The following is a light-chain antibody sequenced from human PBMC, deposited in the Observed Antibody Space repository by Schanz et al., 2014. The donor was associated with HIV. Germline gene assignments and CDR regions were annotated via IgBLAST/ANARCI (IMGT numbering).Light chain of an antibody. V-gene: IGLV1-44*01. CDR3: AAWDDSLKGPV. Sequence: QSVLTQPPSASGTPGQRVTISCSGSSSNIGSNTVNWYQQLPGTAPKLLIYNTYHRPSGVPDRFSGSESGTSASLAISGLQSEDEADYYCAAWDDSLKGPVFGGGTKLTVL. CDR1: SSNIGSNT. CDR2: NTY. J-gene: IGLJ3*02.